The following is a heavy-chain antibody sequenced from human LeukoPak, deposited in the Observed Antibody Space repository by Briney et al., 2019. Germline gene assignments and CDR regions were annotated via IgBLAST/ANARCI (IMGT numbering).Heavy chain of an antibody. CDR3: AKDFVVVPGNVNYFDY. CDR2: IYSGGST. CDR1: GFTVSSNY. Sequence: PGGSLRLSCAASGFTVSSNYMSWVRQAPGKGLEWVSVIYSGGSTYHADSVKGQFTVSRDNSKNTLYVQMKSLRAEDTAVYYCAKDFVVVPGNVNYFDYWGQGTLVTVSS. D-gene: IGHD2-21*02. J-gene: IGHJ4*02. V-gene: IGHV3-53*01.